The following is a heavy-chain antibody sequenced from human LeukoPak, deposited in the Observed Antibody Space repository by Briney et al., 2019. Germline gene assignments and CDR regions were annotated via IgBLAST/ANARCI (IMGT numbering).Heavy chain of an antibody. CDR2: ISGRGGST. D-gene: IGHD3-22*01. Sequence: GGSLRLSCAASGFTFSSYAMSWVRQAPEKGREWVSAISGRGGSTYYADSVKGRFTISRDNSKNTLYLQMNSLRAEDTAVYYCAKAYDSSGYYRLRTNHYFDYWGQGTLVTVSS. J-gene: IGHJ4*02. CDR1: GFTFSSYA. V-gene: IGHV3-23*01. CDR3: AKAYDSSGYYRLRTNHYFDY.